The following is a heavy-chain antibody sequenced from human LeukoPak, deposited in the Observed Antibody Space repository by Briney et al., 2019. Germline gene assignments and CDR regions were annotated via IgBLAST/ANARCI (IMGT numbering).Heavy chain of an antibody. CDR2: ISPSGST. CDR1: GASVNSYY. V-gene: IGHV4-4*07. CDR3: ARGGSYINSSPSFDY. J-gene: IGHJ4*02. Sequence: SVTLSLTCTVSGASVNSYYWSWIRQPAGKGREWIGRISPSGSTNYRPSLKSRVTMSGDTSKKQFSLKLFFVTAADTAVYYCARGGSYINSSPSFDYWGQGTLVTVSS. D-gene: IGHD6-6*01.